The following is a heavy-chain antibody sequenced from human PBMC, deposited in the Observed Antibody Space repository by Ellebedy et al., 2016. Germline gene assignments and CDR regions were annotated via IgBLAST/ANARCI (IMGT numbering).Heavy chain of an antibody. D-gene: IGHD4-23*01. Sequence: GESLKISXAASGFTFSDYYMSWIRQAPGKGLEWVSYISSSGSTIYYADSVKGRFTISRDNAKNSLYLQMNSLRAEDTAVYYCARDSRWTTVVTLDWYFDLWGRGTLVTVSS. J-gene: IGHJ2*01. V-gene: IGHV3-11*01. CDR1: GFTFSDYY. CDR3: ARDSRWTTVVTLDWYFDL. CDR2: ISSSGSTI.